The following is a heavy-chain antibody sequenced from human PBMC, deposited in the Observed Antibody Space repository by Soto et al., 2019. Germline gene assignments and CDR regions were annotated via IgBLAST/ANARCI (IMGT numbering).Heavy chain of an antibody. CDR1: GFIFSSSA. D-gene: IGHD5-18*01. J-gene: IGHJ4*01. Sequence: EVQLLESGGGLVQPGGSLRLSCAASGFIFSSSAMTWVRQAPGKGLEWVSGLSAGGTATYYADSVKGRFTISRDNSKNTIYLQVKSLRVEDTALYYSARAVGGSSYAYLPADWGHGTLVTVSS. CDR2: LSAGGTAT. CDR3: ARAVGGSSYAYLPAD. V-gene: IGHV3-23*01.